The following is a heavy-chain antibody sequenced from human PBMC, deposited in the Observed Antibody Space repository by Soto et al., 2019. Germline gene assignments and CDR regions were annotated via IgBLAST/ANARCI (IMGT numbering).Heavy chain of an antibody. CDR1: GYTFTGYD. D-gene: IGHD3-3*01. V-gene: IGHV1-2*04. CDR3: ARSASYDFWSGSADYYYYVMDV. Sequence: GASVKVSCKASGYTFTGYDMHWVRQAPGQGLEWMGWINPNSGGTNYAQKFQGWVTMTRDTSISTAYMELSRLRSDDTAVYYCARSASYDFWSGSADYYYYVMDVWGQGTTVTGSA. J-gene: IGHJ6*01. CDR2: INPNSGGT.